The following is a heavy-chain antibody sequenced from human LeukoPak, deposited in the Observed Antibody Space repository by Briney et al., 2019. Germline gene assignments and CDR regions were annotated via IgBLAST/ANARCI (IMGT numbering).Heavy chain of an antibody. CDR2: MNPNSGNT. J-gene: IGHJ4*02. Sequence: GASVKVSCKASGYTFTNYDINWVRQATGQGLEWMGWMNPNSGNTGYAQKFQGRVTTTRSTSISTAYMELSSLRYEDTAVYYCATDYTDYSLDYWGQGTLVTVSS. V-gene: IGHV1-8*01. CDR3: ATDYTDYSLDY. CDR1: GYTFTNYD. D-gene: IGHD4-11*01.